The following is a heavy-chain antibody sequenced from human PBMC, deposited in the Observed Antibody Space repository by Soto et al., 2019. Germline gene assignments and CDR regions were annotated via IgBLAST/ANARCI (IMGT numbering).Heavy chain of an antibody. CDR3: ARELVVVAANYYYYYGMDV. D-gene: IGHD2-15*01. J-gene: IGHJ6*02. CDR1: GFTFSSYG. V-gene: IGHV3-33*01. Sequence: QVQLVESGGGVVQPGRSLRLSCAASGFTFSSYGMHWVRQAPGKGLEWVAVIWYDESNKYYADSVKGRFTISRDNSKNTLYLQMNSLRAEDTAVYYCARELVVVAANYYYYYGMDVWGQGTTVTVSS. CDR2: IWYDESNK.